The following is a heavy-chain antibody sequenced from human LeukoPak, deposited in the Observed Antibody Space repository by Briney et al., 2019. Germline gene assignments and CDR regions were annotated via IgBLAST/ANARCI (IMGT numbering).Heavy chain of an antibody. CDR1: GFTFSSSE. CDR2: ISSSGTTD. CDR3: ARDQRAKKYFYDSSGSSAY. Sequence: GGSLRLSCAASGFTFSSSEMNWVRQAPGKGLEWVAFISSSGTTDYYADSVKGRFIISKDNAKKSLYLEMNRLRAEDTAVYYCARDQRAKKYFYDSSGSSAYWGQGTQVTVSS. V-gene: IGHV3-48*03. J-gene: IGHJ4*02. D-gene: IGHD3-22*01.